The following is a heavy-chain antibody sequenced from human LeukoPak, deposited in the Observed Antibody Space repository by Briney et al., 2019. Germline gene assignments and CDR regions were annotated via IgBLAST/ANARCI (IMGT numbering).Heavy chain of an antibody. CDR1: GFTFSSYS. V-gene: IGHV3-48*04. CDR3: ARDLDLNFDY. J-gene: IGHJ4*02. Sequence: PGGSLRLSCAASGFTFSSYSMNWARQAPGKGLEWVSYISSSSSTIYYADSVKGRFTISRDNAKNSLYLQMNSLRAEDTAVYYCARDLDLNFDYWGQGTLVTVSS. CDR2: ISSSSSTI.